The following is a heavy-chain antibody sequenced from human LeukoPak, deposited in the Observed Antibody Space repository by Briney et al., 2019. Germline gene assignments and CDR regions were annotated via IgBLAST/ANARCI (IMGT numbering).Heavy chain of an antibody. CDR1: GGTFSSYA. CDR3: AIAYYYDSSGYTFDY. Sequence: SVKVSCKASGGTFSSYAISWVRQAPGHGLGWMGRIIPILGIANYAQKFQGRVTITADKSTSTAYMELSSLRSEDTAVYYCAIAYYYDSSGYTFDYWGQGTLVTVSS. D-gene: IGHD3-22*01. J-gene: IGHJ4*02. CDR2: IIPILGIA. V-gene: IGHV1-69*04.